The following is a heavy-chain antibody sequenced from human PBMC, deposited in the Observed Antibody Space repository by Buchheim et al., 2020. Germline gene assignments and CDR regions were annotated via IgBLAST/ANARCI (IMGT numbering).Heavy chain of an antibody. J-gene: IGHJ4*02. V-gene: IGHV3-7*03. CDR3: ASESSGSGSYYNPFDY. CDR2: IKQDGSEK. D-gene: IGHD3-10*01. CDR1: EFTFSNHW. Sequence: EVQLVESGGGLVQPGGSLRLSCAASEFTFSNHWMSWVRQAPGKGLEWVANIKQDGSEKYYVDSVKGRFTISRDNAKNSLSLEMNSLRAEDTAVYYCASESSGSGSYYNPFDYWGRGSL.